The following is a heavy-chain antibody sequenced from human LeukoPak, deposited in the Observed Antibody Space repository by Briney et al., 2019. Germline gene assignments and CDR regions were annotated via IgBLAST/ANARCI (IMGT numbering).Heavy chain of an antibody. CDR3: ARANDYGDYYFDY. J-gene: IGHJ4*02. D-gene: IGHD4-17*01. CDR2: IYYSGST. CDR1: GGCISSGDYY. V-gene: IGHV4-61*08. Sequence: SQTLSLTCTVSGGCISSGDYYWSWIRQPPGKGLEWIGYIYYSGSTNYNPSLKSRVTISVDTSKNQFSLKLSSVTAADTAVYYCARANDYGDYYFDYWGQGTLVTVSS.